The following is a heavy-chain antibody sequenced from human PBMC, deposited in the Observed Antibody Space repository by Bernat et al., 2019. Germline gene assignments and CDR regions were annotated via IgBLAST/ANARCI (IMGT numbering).Heavy chain of an antibody. V-gene: IGHV1-18*01. J-gene: IGHJ4*01. Sequence: VQRVEAGAAVKKPRSSVVVSCQLFGYTFTSYGNSWVRQAPGQGLEWMGWISAYNGNTNYAQKLQGRVTMTTDTSTRTAYMELGSMRSDDTAVCYCARMVRGVIPCFDYWG. CDR2: ISAYNGNT. CDR1: GYTFTSYG. CDR3: ARMVRGVIPCFDY. D-gene: IGHD3-10*01.